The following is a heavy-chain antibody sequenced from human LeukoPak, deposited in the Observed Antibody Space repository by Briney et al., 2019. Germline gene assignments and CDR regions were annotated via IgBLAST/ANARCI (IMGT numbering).Heavy chain of an antibody. J-gene: IGHJ4*02. D-gene: IGHD3-10*01. CDR1: GYTLTELS. CDR2: INPNSGGT. Sequence: ASVKVSCKVSGYTLTELSMHWVRQAPGQGLEWMGWINPNSGGTNYAQKLQGRVTMTTDTSTSTAYMELRSLRSDDTAVYYCARDSMVRGVFSFDYWGQGTLVTVSS. CDR3: ARDSMVRGVFSFDY. V-gene: IGHV1-2*02.